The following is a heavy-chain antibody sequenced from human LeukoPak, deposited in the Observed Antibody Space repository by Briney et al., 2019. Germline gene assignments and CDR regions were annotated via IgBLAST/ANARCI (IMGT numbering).Heavy chain of an antibody. J-gene: IGHJ4*02. V-gene: IGHV1-2*02. D-gene: IGHD6-19*01. CDR2: INPNSGGT. CDR1: GYTFTGYY. CDR3: ARVGRRAVAGFFDY. Sequence: ASVKVSCTASGYTFTGYYMHWVRQAPGQGLEWMGWINPNSGGTNYAQKFQGRVTMTRDTSISTAYMELSRLRSDDTAVYYCARVGRRAVAGFFDYWGQGTLVTVSS.